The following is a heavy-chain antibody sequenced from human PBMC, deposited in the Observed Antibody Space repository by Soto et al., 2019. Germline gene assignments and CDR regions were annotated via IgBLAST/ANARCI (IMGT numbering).Heavy chain of an antibody. V-gene: IGHV1-2*04. J-gene: IGHJ5*02. CDR1: GYTFTGYY. CDR2: INPNSGGT. CDR3: ARGQRKSYYDFWSGPRGWFDP. D-gene: IGHD3-3*01. Sequence: ASVKVSCKASGYTFTGYYMHWVRQAPGQGLEWMGWINPNSGGTNYAQKFQGWVTMTRNTSISTAYMELSSLRSEDTAVYYCARGQRKSYYDFWSGPRGWFDPWGQGTLVTVSS.